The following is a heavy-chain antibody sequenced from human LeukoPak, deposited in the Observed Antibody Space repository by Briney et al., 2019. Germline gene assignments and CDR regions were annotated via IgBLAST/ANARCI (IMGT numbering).Heavy chain of an antibody. D-gene: IGHD6-19*01. CDR3: ARGDYSGWTDY. CDR2: IYYSGSI. V-gene: IGHV4-59*01. Sequence: SETLSLTCTVSGGSISSYYWSWIRQPPGKGLEWIGYIYYSGSINYNPSLKSRVTISVDTSKNQFSLKLSSVTAADTAVYYCARGDYSGWTDYWGQGTLVTVSS. CDR1: GGSISSYY. J-gene: IGHJ4*02.